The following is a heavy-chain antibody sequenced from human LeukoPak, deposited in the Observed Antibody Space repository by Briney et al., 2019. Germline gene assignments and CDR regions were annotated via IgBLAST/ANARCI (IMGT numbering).Heavy chain of an antibody. J-gene: IGHJ5*02. D-gene: IGHD2-2*01. CDR1: GGSISSSSYY. Sequence: PSETLSLTCTVSGGSISSSSYYWGWIRQPPGKGLEWLGSIYYSGSTYYNPSLKSRVTISVDTSKNQFSLKLSSVTAADTAVYYCARQDCSSTSCYFLDNWFDPWGQGTLVTVSS. CDR3: ARQDCSSTSCYFLDNWFDP. V-gene: IGHV4-39*01. CDR2: IYYSGST.